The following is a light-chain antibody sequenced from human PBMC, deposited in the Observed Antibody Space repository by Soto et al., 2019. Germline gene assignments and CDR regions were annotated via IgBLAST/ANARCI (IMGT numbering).Light chain of an antibody. CDR3: QKYNSAPLT. V-gene: IGKV1-27*01. CDR1: QGIYNY. J-gene: IGKJ4*01. CDR2: AAS. Sequence: DIRMTQSPSSLSASVGDRVTITCRASQGIYNYLAWYQQKPGKVPKLLIYAASTLQSGVPSRFSGSGSGTDFTLTISSLQPEDVATYYCQKYNSAPLTFGGGTKVEIK.